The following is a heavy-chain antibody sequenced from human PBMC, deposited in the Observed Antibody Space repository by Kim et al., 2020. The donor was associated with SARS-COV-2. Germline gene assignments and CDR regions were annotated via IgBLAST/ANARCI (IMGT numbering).Heavy chain of an antibody. CDR3: AREGCSSTSCYTTYFDY. CDR2: IWYDGSNK. CDR1: GFTFSSYG. J-gene: IGHJ4*02. D-gene: IGHD2-2*02. V-gene: IGHV3-33*01. Sequence: GGSLRLSCAASGFTFSSYGMHWVRQAPGKGLEWVAVIWYDGSNKYYADSVKGRFTISRDNSKNTLYLQMNSLRAEDTAVYYCAREGCSSTSCYTTYFDYWGQGTLVTVSS.